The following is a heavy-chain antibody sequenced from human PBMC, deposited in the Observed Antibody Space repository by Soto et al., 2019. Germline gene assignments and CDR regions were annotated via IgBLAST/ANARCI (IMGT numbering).Heavy chain of an antibody. J-gene: IGHJ3*02. CDR1: GFTFSSSA. CDR3: AKGILVKPPGTRAFDI. V-gene: IGHV3-23*01. Sequence: EVQLLESGGGLVQPGESLRLSCAASGFTFSSSAMSWVRQAPGKGLEWVSTLGGSGGTYYADSVKGRLTISRDNSNNALYLQMHSLRAGDTAVYYCAKGILVKPPGTRAFDIWGQGTMVIVSS. D-gene: IGHD6-13*01. CDR2: LGGSGGT.